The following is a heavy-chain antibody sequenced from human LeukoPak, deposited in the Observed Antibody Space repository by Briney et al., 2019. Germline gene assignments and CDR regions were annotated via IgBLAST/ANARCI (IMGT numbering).Heavy chain of an antibody. V-gene: IGHV3-30*18. CDR2: ISYDGSNK. CDR3: AKDLYVVEYLINGLYAPFDP. Sequence: GGSLRLSCAASGFTFSSYGMHWVRQAPGKGLEWVAVISYDGSNKYYADSVKGRFTISRDNSKNTLYLQMNSLRAEDTAVYYCAKDLYVVEYLINGLYAPFDPWGQGTLVTVSS. D-gene: IGHD2-8*01. J-gene: IGHJ5*02. CDR1: GFTFSSYG.